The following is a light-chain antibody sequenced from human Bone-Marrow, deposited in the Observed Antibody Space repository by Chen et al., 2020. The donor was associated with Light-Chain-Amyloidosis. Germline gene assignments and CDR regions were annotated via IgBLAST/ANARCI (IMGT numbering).Light chain of an antibody. CDR1: KTNIGADND. CDR3: QSYDSSLSGYVV. J-gene: IGLJ2*01. CDR2: GNS. V-gene: IGLV1-40*01. Sequence: QSVLTQPPSVSGAPGQRVTISCTGSKTNIGADNDVYWYQQVPGTAPKLLIYGNSQRPSGVPDRFSGSKSGTSAFLAITGLQAEDEAEYYCQSYDSSLSGYVVFGGGTKLTVL.